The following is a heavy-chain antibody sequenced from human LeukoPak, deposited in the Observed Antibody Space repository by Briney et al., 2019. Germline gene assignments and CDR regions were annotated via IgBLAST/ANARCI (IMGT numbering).Heavy chain of an antibody. Sequence: GGSLILSCAASGFTFSRSAMTWVRQGPGTGLEFVASIIYSGGATYYADSVKGRFTISRDNSKNTLYLQMNSLRAEDTALYYCAKDGLYYDGSEHVYYFDSWGQGTLVTVSS. CDR1: GFTFSRSA. CDR3: AKDGLYYDGSEHVYYFDS. V-gene: IGHV3-23*01. J-gene: IGHJ4*02. D-gene: IGHD3-22*01. CDR2: IIYSGGAT.